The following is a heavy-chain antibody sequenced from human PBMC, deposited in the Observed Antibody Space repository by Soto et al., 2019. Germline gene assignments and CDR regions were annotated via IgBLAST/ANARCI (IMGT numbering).Heavy chain of an antibody. D-gene: IGHD3-3*01. J-gene: IGHJ4*02. V-gene: IGHV5-51*01. CDR1: GYXFAGYL. CDR3: ARGGVSTRTFDY. Sequence: EXLKISCKCSGYXFAGYLVAWVRQMPGKGLELMGIIYPSDSDTRYRPSFQGQVTISADKSIISAYLQWSSMRASDTAMYYCARGGVSTRTFDYWGQGTPGTVSS. CDR2: IYPSDSDT.